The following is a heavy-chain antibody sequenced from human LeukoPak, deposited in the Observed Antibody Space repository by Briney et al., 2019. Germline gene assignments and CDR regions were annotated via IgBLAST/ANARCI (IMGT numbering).Heavy chain of an antibody. CDR2: ISSSGSTI. V-gene: IGHV3-11*01. D-gene: IGHD3-22*01. CDR3: ARDYISLNIGDSSGYFDY. J-gene: IGHJ4*02. CDR1: GFTFSDYY. Sequence: PGGSLRLSCAASGFTFSDYYMSWIRQAPGKGLEWVSYISSSGSTIYYADSVKGRFTISRDNAKNSLYLQMNSLRAEDTAVYYCARDYISLNIGDSSGYFDYWGQGTLVTVSS.